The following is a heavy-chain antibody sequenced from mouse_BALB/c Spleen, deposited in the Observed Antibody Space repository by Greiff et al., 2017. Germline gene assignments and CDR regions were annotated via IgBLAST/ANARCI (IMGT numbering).Heavy chain of an antibody. CDR3: ARRGIYDYDVAY. V-gene: IGHV1-7*01. D-gene: IGHD2-4*01. CDR2: INPSTGYT. Sequence: VQVVESGAELAKPGASVKMSCKASGYTFTSYWMHWVKQRPGQGLEWIGYINPSTGYTEYNQKFKDKATLTADKSSSTAYMQLSSLTSEDSAVYYCARRGIYDYDVAYWGQGTLVTVSA. CDR1: GYTFTSYW. J-gene: IGHJ3*01.